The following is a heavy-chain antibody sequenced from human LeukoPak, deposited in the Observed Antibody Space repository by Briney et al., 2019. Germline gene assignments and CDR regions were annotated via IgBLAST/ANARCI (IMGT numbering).Heavy chain of an antibody. Sequence: GGSLRLSCAASGFTFDDYGMSWVRPAPGKGLEWVAGINWNGGSTGYADSVKGRFTISRDNAKNSLYLQMNSLRAEDTALYYCARGLSGSYYGAAFDIWGQGTMVTVSS. J-gene: IGHJ3*02. CDR2: INWNGGST. V-gene: IGHV3-20*04. D-gene: IGHD1-26*01. CDR1: GFTFDDYG. CDR3: ARGLSGSYYGAAFDI.